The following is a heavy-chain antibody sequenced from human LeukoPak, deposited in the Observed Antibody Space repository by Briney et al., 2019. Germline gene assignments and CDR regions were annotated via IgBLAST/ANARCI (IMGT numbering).Heavy chain of an antibody. J-gene: IGHJ3*02. CDR3: ASPFNSRAFDI. CDR1: GFTVSSNY. V-gene: IGHV3-53*01. Sequence: GGSLRLSCAASGFTVSSNYMSWVRQAPGKGLEWVSVIYSGGSTYYADSVKGRFTISRDNSKNTLYLQMNSLRAEDTAVYYCASPFNSRAFDIWGQGTMVTVSS. D-gene: IGHD4-23*01. CDR2: IYSGGST.